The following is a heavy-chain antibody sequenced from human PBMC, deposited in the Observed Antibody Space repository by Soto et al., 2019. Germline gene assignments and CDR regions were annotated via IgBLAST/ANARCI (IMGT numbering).Heavy chain of an antibody. D-gene: IGHD2-15*01. J-gene: IGHJ2*01. CDR2: IWYDGSNK. V-gene: IGHV3-33*01. Sequence: QVQLVESGGGVVQPGRSLRLSCAASGFTFSSYGMHWVRQAPGKGLEWVAVIWYDGSNKYYADSVKGRFTISRDNSKNTLYLQMNSVRAEDTAVYYCARDYRYCSGGSCGYWYFDLWGRGTLVTVSS. CDR1: GFTFSSYG. CDR3: ARDYRYCSGGSCGYWYFDL.